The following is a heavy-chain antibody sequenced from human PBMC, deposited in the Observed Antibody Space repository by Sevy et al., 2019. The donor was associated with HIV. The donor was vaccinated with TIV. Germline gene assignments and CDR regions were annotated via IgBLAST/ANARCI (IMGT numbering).Heavy chain of an antibody. CDR2: ISFDGRNK. J-gene: IGHJ1*01. D-gene: IGHD1-1*01. Sequence: GGSLRLSCAASGFTFTLYSMHWVRQAPGKGLEWVATISFDGRNKHYADSVKGRFTISRDNSQNSLYLQMNSLRTEDTAVYYCALERLSSDVAEYFQNWGQGTLVTVSS. V-gene: IGHV3-30-3*01. CDR3: ALERLSSDVAEYFQN. CDR1: GFTFTLYS.